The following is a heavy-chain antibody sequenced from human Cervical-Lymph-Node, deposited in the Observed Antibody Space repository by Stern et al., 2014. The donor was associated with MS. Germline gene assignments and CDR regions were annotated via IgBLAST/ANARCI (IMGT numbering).Heavy chain of an antibody. V-gene: IGHV3-23*01. CDR3: ARAGVGVTLHSWFDP. Sequence: EVQLLESGGGLGQPGGSLRLSCAASGFTFRSYAMTWVRQAPGKGLEWVSSIGGSGVATYYADSVEGRFTISRDNSQNTLYLQMDSLRAEDTAVYYCARAGVGVTLHSWFDPWGQGTLVTVSS. J-gene: IGHJ5*02. D-gene: IGHD1-26*01. CDR2: IGGSGVAT. CDR1: GFTFRSYA.